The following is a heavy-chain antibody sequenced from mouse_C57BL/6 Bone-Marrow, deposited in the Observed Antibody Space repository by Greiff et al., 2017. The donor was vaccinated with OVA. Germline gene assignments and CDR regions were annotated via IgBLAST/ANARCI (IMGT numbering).Heavy chain of an antibody. J-gene: IGHJ1*03. V-gene: IGHV5-15*04. CDR3: ARRYLPLYFDV. CDR1: GFTFSDYG. CDR2: ISNLAYSI. Sequence: DVKLQESGGGLVQPGGSLKLSCAASGFTFSDYGMAWVRQAPRKGPEWVAFISNLAYSIYYADTVTGRFTISRENAKNTLYLEMSSLRSEDTAMYYCARRYLPLYFDVWGTGTTVTVSS.